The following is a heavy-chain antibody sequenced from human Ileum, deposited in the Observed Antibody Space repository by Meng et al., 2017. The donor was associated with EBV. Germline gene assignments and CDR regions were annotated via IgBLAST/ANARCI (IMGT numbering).Heavy chain of an antibody. CDR3: ARAGGDPFDY. CDR2: IDSGGST. Sequence: VQLVEAGGGLVQPGRALCLSCVASGIPVRSNYMSWVRQAPGKGLEWFSVIDSGGSTYYADSVKGRFTVSRDNSKNTLYLQMNSLRAEDTAVYYCARAGGDPFDYWGQGTLVTVSS. V-gene: IGHV3-53*01. J-gene: IGHJ4*02. D-gene: IGHD2-21*02. CDR1: GIPVRSNY.